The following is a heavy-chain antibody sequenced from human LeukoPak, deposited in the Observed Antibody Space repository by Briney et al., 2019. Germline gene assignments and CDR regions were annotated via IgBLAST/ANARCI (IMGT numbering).Heavy chain of an antibody. CDR2: ISSSSSTI. V-gene: IGHV3-48*01. Sequence: PGVSLRRSGAASGFTCSGYSMNWVRQAPGNGLEGVSYISSSSSTIYYADSVKGRFTISRDYAKNSLYLQMNSLRTEDTAAYYCARDSYGDYVQDVSGQGTTVTLSS. J-gene: IGHJ6*02. CDR1: GFTCSGYS. D-gene: IGHD4-17*01. CDR3: ARDSYGDYVQDV.